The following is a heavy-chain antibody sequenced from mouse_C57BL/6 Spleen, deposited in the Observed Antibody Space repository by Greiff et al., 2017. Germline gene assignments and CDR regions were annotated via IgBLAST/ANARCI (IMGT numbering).Heavy chain of an antibody. CDR3: ARGDSSGPYYFDD. V-gene: IGHV1-52*01. CDR2: IDPSDSET. D-gene: IGHD3-2*02. Sequence: VQLQQSGAELVRPGSSVKLSCKASGYTFTSYWMHWVKQRPIQGLEWIGNIDPSDSETHYNQKFKDKATLTVDKSSSTAYMQLSSLTSEDSAVYYCARGDSSGPYYFDDWGQGTTLTVSS. J-gene: IGHJ2*01. CDR1: GYTFTSYW.